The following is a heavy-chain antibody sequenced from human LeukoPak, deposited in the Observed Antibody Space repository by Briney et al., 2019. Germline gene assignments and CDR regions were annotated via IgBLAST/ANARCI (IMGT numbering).Heavy chain of an antibody. CDR3: TTESGKGGR. J-gene: IGHJ4*02. D-gene: IGHD4-23*01. CDR2: FKSKVDGGTI. V-gene: IGHV3-15*01. CDR1: GFTIRNAW. Sequence: PGGSLRLSCAASGFTIRNAWMSWVRQAPGKGLEWVGRFKSKVDGGTIDYAAPIKDRFTISRDDSKETLYLQMNSLKTEDTAVYYCTTESGKGGRWGQGTLVTVSS.